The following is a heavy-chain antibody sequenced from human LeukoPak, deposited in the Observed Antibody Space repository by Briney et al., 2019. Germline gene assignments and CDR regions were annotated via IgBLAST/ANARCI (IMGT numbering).Heavy chain of an antibody. CDR3: TRDLSATARAYDY. V-gene: IGHV3-21*01. D-gene: IGHD1-26*01. J-gene: IGHJ4*02. Sequence: GGSLRLSCAASGFILSAYNMNWVRQAPGKGLEWVSFIAISGTYITYADSVKGRFTISRDNAKNSRYLQMNSLRVEDTAVYYCTRDLSATARAYDYWGQGTLVTVSS. CDR2: IAISGTYI. CDR1: GFILSAYN.